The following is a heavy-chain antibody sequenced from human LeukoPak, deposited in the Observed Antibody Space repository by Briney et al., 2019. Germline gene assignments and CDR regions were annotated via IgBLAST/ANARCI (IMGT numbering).Heavy chain of an antibody. V-gene: IGHV4-39*07. J-gene: IGHJ4*02. CDR1: GGSISSSSYY. CDR3: ARDSGVSNPYDY. Sequence: PSETLSLTCTVSGGSISSSSYYWGWIRQPPGKGLEWIGSIYYSGSTYYNPSLKSRVTISVDTSKNQFSLKLSSVTAADTAVYYCARDSGVSNPYDYWGQGTLVTVSS. CDR2: IYYSGST. D-gene: IGHD2-8*01.